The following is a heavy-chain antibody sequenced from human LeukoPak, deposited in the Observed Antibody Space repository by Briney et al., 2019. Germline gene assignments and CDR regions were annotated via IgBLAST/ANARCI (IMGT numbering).Heavy chain of an antibody. V-gene: IGHV3-74*01. CDR1: EFTFSSYW. CDR3: ARGRPHGNDY. CDR2: IASDGSST. D-gene: IGHD4-23*01. J-gene: IGHJ4*02. Sequence: GGSLRLSCAASEFTFSSYWMSWVRQAPGKGLVWVSRIASDGSSTTYADSVKGRFSISRDNAKNTLYLQMNSLRVEDTAVYYCARGRPHGNDYWGQGTLVTVSS.